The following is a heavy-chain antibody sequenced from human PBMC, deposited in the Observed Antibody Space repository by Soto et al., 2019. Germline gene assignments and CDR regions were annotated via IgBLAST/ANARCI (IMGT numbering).Heavy chain of an antibody. D-gene: IGHD6-19*01. CDR3: ARDLRAVAGTYWYFDL. CDR2: IIPIFGTA. CDR1: GGTFSSYA. Sequence: QVQLVQSGAEVKKPGSSVKVSCKASGGTFSSYAISWVRQAPGQGLEWMGGIIPIFGTANYAQKFQGRVTITADESTNTAYMELSSLRSEDTAVYYCARDLRAVAGTYWYFDLWGRGTLVTVSS. J-gene: IGHJ2*01. V-gene: IGHV1-69*01.